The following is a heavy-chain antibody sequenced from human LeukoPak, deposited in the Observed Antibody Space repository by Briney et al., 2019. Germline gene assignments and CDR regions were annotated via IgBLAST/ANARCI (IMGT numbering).Heavy chain of an antibody. J-gene: IGHJ4*02. CDR1: GGSFRAYF. CDR2: INDGGNT. V-gene: IGHV4-34*01. CDR3: ARQRRSGYRYYFDY. Sequence: SETLSLTCAAYGGSFRAYFWSWIRQPPEKGLEWIGEINDGGNTDYNPSLKSRVIISIDTSKNQFSLKLSSVTAADTAVYYCARQRRSGYRYYFDYWGQGTLVTVSS. D-gene: IGHD3-3*01.